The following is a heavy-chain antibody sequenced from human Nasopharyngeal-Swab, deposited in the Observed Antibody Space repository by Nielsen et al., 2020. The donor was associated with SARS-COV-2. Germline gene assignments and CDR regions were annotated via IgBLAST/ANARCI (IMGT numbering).Heavy chain of an antibody. D-gene: IGHD3-22*01. V-gene: IGHV1-69*13. CDR3: ARASRQYYDSGGYYFTY. CDR1: GGTFSSYT. Sequence: SVKVSCKTSGGTFSSYTITWIRQAPGQGLEWMGGIIPISGTRNYAPKFQGRVTITADESTSTAYMELSSLRSKDTAVYYCARASRQYYDSGGYYFTYWGQGTLVTVSS. J-gene: IGHJ4*02. CDR2: IIPISGTR.